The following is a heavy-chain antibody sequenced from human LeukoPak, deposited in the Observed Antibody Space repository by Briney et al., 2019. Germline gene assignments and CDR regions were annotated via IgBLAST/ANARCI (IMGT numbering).Heavy chain of an antibody. CDR3: ARAMTTVTTGAYYYPLDV. Sequence: SETLSLTCSVSGGSIINYYWSWIRQSPGQGLEWIGYIYYNGTASYNPSLKSRVTMSVASSMLQFSLRLSSLTAADTAVYYCARAMTTVTTGAYYYPLDVWGPGTTVTVSS. J-gene: IGHJ6*02. V-gene: IGHV4-59*08. D-gene: IGHD4-17*01. CDR1: GGSIINYY. CDR2: IYYNGTA.